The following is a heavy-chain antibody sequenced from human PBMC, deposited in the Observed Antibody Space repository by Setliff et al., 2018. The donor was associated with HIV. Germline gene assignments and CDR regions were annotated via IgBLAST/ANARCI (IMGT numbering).Heavy chain of an antibody. Sequence: PSETLSLTCTVSGGSISSSTYYWGWVRQPPGKGLEWIGSIFYTGSTYYNPSLKSRVTISVDKSKNQFSLKLSSVTAADTAVYYCASHAPYTSSWNAAAFDIWGQGTMVTVSS. V-gene: IGHV4-39*07. J-gene: IGHJ3*02. CDR2: IFYTGST. D-gene: IGHD6-13*01. CDR3: ASHAPYTSSWNAAAFDI. CDR1: GGSISSSTYY.